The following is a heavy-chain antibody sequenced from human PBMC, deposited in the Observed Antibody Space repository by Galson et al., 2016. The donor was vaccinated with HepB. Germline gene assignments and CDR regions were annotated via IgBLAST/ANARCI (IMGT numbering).Heavy chain of an antibody. V-gene: IGHV3-30*04. D-gene: IGHD3-10*01. J-gene: IGHJ6*02. CDR1: GFSFRSYA. CDR3: ARGPGSYYRGREYYYGMDV. CDR2: ISYDGSDK. Sequence: SLRLSCAASGFSFRSYAMHWVRQAPGKGLEWVAVISYDGSDKYYADSVKGRFTISRDNSKNTLYLQMNSLRAEDTSVYYCARGPGSYYRGREYYYGMDVWGQGTTVTFSS.